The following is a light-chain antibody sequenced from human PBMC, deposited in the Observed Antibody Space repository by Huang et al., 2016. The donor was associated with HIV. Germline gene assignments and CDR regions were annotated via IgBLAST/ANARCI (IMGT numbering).Light chain of an antibody. J-gene: IGKJ2*01. CDR1: QDISNY. Sequence: IQVTQSPSSLSASVGDRVTITCRASQDISNYLAWYQQKPGRAPNRLIYTASTLHTGVPARFSGSGSGTDFTLTISSLQPEDFATYYCQQLNGYPPYTFGQGTKLEIK. CDR3: QQLNGYPPYT. CDR2: TAS. V-gene: IGKV1-9*01.